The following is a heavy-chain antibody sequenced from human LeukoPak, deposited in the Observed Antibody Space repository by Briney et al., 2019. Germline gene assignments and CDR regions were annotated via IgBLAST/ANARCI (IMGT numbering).Heavy chain of an antibody. J-gene: IGHJ6*02. Sequence: ASVKVSCKVSGYTLTELSMHWVRQAPGKGLEWMGGFDPEDGETIYAQKFQGRVTMTTDTSTSTAYMELRSLRSDDTAVYYCASGVVVPAATGYYYGMDVWGQGTTVTVSS. V-gene: IGHV1-24*01. D-gene: IGHD2-2*01. CDR1: GYTLTELS. CDR2: FDPEDGET. CDR3: ASGVVVPAATGYYYGMDV.